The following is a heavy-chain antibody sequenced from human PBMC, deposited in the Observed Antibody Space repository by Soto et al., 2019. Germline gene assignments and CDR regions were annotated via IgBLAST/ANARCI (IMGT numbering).Heavy chain of an antibody. D-gene: IGHD4-17*01. Sequence: QLQLQESGPGLVKPSETLSLTCTVSGGSISSSCYYWGWIRQPPGKGLEWIGSIYYSGSTYYNPSLKSRVTISVDTSKNQFSLKLSSVTAADTAVYYCARHVTSPLVTTQGPGAFDIWGQGTMVTVSS. J-gene: IGHJ3*02. CDR3: ARHVTSPLVTTQGPGAFDI. V-gene: IGHV4-39*01. CDR1: GGSISSSCYY. CDR2: IYYSGST.